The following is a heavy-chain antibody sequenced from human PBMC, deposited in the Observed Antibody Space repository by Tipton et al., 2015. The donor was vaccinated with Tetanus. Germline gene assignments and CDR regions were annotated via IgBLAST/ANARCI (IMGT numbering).Heavy chain of an antibody. V-gene: IGHV4-59*12. Sequence: TLSLTCTVSGGSLSSSHWAWIRQPPGKGLEWLGKITYSRATNYNSSLKSRVTISLDASTSQFSLKVTSATAADTAVYYCARGWSECSSWSCSPFDSWGQGTLVTVSS. CDR1: GGSLSSSH. CDR3: ARGWSECSSWSCSPFDS. CDR2: ITYSRAT. D-gene: IGHD2-2*01. J-gene: IGHJ4*02.